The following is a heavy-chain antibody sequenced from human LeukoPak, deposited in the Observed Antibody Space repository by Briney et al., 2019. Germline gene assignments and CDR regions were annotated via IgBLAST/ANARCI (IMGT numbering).Heavy chain of an antibody. V-gene: IGHV3-7*01. CDR1: GFTFSNYW. Sequence: GGSLRLSCAASGFTFSNYWMRWVRQAPGKGLEWVANIKPDGGEKYYVESVKGRFTISRDNAKNSLFLQMNSLRAEDTSMYYCARDSNWALDYWGQGSLVTVSS. D-gene: IGHD7-27*01. CDR3: ARDSNWALDY. CDR2: IKPDGGEK. J-gene: IGHJ4*02.